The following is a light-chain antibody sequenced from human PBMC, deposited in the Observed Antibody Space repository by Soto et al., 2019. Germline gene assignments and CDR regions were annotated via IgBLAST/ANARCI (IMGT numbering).Light chain of an antibody. CDR1: QSILYSSNNKNY. V-gene: IGKV4-1*01. CDR3: QQYYDAPQT. CDR2: WAS. J-gene: IGKJ1*01. Sequence: DIVMTQSPDSLAVSLGERATINCKSSQSILYSSNNKNYLAWYQQKPGPPPKLLIYWASTRESGVSDRFSGGGSGTDFTLTISSLQAGDVAVYYCQQYYDAPQTFGQGTKVEIK.